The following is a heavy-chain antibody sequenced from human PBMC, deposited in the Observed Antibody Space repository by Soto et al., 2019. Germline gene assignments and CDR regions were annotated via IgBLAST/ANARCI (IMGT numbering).Heavy chain of an antibody. CDR1: GYFLTALS. CDR2: FDREDGET. V-gene: IGHV1-24*01. CDR3: AHGEGIVKSIVYFDS. D-gene: IGHD1-26*01. Sequence: ASVKVSCKVSGYFLTALSIRWVRQAPGKGLEWMGGFDREDGETIYAQKFQGRVTMTEDTSTDSAYMELSSLTSEDTAIYYCAHGEGIVKSIVYFDSWGQGTLVTVSS. J-gene: IGHJ4*02.